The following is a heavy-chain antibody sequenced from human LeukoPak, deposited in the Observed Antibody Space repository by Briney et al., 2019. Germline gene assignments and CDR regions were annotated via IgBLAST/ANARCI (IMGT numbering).Heavy chain of an antibody. Sequence: GGSLRLSCAASGFTFSDYYMSWIRQAPGKGLEWVSYMSSSGSTIYYADSVKGRFTISRDNAKNSLYLQMNSLRAEDTAVYYCAKEEWELLGYFQHWGQGTLVTVSS. CDR1: GFTFSDYY. CDR3: AKEEWELLGYFQH. CDR2: MSSSGSTI. J-gene: IGHJ1*01. D-gene: IGHD1-26*01. V-gene: IGHV3-11*04.